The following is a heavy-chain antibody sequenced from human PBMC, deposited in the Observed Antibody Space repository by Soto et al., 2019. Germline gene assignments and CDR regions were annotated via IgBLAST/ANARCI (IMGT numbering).Heavy chain of an antibody. CDR2: ISAYNGNT. D-gene: IGHD4-4*01. Sequence: XSVKSSCKASGYTSTSYGISCVRQAPGQGLEWMGWISAYNGNTNYAQKRQGRVTMTTDTSTSTAYMELRSLRSDDTAVYYCARERSMTTEDYWRQGNLCTVSS. CDR3: ARERSMTTEDY. V-gene: IGHV1-18*01. CDR1: GYTSTSYG. J-gene: IGHJ4*02.